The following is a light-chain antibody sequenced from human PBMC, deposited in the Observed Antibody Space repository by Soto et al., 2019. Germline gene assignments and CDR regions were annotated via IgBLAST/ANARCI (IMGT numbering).Light chain of an antibody. J-gene: IGKJ5*01. CDR2: AAS. CDR3: LQHNSYPHP. Sequence: DIQMTQSPSSLSESVGDRVTITCRASQGIRNDLSLYQQKPGKAPKRLSYAASSLQSGVPSRLSGSGSGTEFTLTLSSLQPEDFSPYDCLQHNSYPHPFGQGTRLEL. CDR1: QGIRND. V-gene: IGKV1-17*01.